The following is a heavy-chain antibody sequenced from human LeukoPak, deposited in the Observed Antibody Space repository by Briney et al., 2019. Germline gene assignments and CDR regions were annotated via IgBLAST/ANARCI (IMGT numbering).Heavy chain of an antibody. CDR3: ARDARMRQLLPGH. CDR2: ISAYNGNT. CDR1: GYTFTSYG. D-gene: IGHD1-26*01. V-gene: IGHV1-18*01. Sequence: GASVTVSCKASGYTFTSYGISWVRQAPGQGLEWMGWISAYNGNTNYAQKLQGRVTITTDTSTSTAYMELRSLRSDDTAVYYCARDARMRQLLPGHWGQGTLVTVSS. J-gene: IGHJ4*02.